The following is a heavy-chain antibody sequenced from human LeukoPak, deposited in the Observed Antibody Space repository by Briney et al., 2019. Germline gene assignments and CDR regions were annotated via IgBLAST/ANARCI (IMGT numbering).Heavy chain of an antibody. Sequence: SETLSLTCAVTGGSISSTSYYWAWIRQPPGKGLEWIGTIYYSGSTYHNPSLKSRVTLSVDTSRNQFSLRLSSVDAADTAVYYCAKAGVRYFDSSGLYAFDFWGQGTTVTVSS. D-gene: IGHD3-22*01. CDR1: GGSISSTSYY. CDR2: IYYSGST. J-gene: IGHJ3*01. CDR3: AKAGVRYFDSSGLYAFDF. V-gene: IGHV4-39*01.